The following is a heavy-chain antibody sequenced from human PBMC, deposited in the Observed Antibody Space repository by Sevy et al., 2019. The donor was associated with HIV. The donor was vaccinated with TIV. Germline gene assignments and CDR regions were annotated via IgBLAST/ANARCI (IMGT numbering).Heavy chain of an antibody. J-gene: IGHJ4*02. CDR1: GFNIESYW. CDR3: VRAIQSEGSF. CDR2: IKEDDTVK. V-gene: IGHV3-7*04. D-gene: IGHD2-2*02. Sequence: GGSLRLSCAASGFNIESYWMNWVRQAPGKPLEWVANIKEDDTVKYYVDSVQGRFTIFRDNGRNLVYLVMNNLRVEETALYYCVRAIQSEGSFWGQGTLVTVSS.